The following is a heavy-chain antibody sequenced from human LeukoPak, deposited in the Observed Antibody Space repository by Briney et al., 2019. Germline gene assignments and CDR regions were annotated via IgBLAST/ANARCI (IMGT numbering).Heavy chain of an antibody. D-gene: IGHD1-26*01. CDR1: GGSISNYY. CDR3: ARDSGSQGRYFQH. Sequence: SETLSLTCTVSGGSISNYYWSWIRQPAGKGLEWIGRIHTSGNTNYNPSLKSRVTMSVDTSKNQFSLKLNSVTAADTAVYYCARDSGSQGRYFQHWGQGTLVTVSS. V-gene: IGHV4-4*07. J-gene: IGHJ1*01. CDR2: IHTSGNT.